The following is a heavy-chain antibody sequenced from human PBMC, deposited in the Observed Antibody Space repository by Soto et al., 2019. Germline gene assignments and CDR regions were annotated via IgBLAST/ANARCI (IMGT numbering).Heavy chain of an antibody. CDR1: GYTFSDYY. CDR3: ASHYDMWSGYLSPVDY. J-gene: IGHJ4*02. Sequence: VQLVESGGGLVKRGGSLRLSCAASGYTFSDYYMSWIRQAPGKGLEWISYIDTSSTKIYYADSVKGRFTISRDNAKNSLYLEMNSLRDEDTAVYYCASHYDMWSGYLSPVDYWGQGTLVTVSS. CDR2: IDTSSTKI. V-gene: IGHV3-11*01. D-gene: IGHD3-3*01.